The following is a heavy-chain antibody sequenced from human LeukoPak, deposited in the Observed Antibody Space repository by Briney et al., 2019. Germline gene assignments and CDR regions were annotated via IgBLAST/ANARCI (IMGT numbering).Heavy chain of an antibody. Sequence: GGSLRLSCGASGFTVNSNYMAWVRQAPGKGLEWVAFIYGGGSTHYSESVRGRFTISRHNSNNTLYLQMGSLRPEDTGVYYCARDLRSCSGGECYEYKWFDPWGQGTLVTVSS. J-gene: IGHJ5*02. CDR2: IYGGGST. V-gene: IGHV3-53*04. D-gene: IGHD2-21*01. CDR1: GFTVNSNY. CDR3: ARDLRSCSGGECYEYKWFDP.